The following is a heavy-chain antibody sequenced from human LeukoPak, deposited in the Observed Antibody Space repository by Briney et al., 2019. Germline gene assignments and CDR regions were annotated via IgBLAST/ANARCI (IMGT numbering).Heavy chain of an antibody. CDR2: IYYSGST. J-gene: IGHJ4*02. CDR1: GDSISSSSYY. CDR3: ARHSNGGCTSTRCHIDY. V-gene: IGHV4-39*01. D-gene: IGHD2-2*01. Sequence: SETLSLTCTVSGDSISSSSYYWGWIRQPPGKGLEWIGTIYYSGSTYYNSSLKSRVTMSVDTSKNQFSLNLSSVTAADTAVYYCARHSNGGCTSTRCHIDYWGQGTLVTVS.